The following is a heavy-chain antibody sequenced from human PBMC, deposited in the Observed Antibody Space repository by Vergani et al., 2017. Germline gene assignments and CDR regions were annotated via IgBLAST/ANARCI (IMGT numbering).Heavy chain of an antibody. CDR3: AREXRYCGGDCYSGPDAFDI. D-gene: IGHD2-21*02. Sequence: QVQLVQSGAEVKKPGASVKVSCEASGYTFTGYYMHWVRQAPGQGLEWMGWINPNSGGTNYAQKFQGWVTMTRDTSISTAYMELSRLRSDDTAVYYCAREXRYCGGDCYSGPDAFDIWGQGTMVTVSS. CDR1: GYTFTGYY. CDR2: INPNSGGT. V-gene: IGHV1-2*04. J-gene: IGHJ3*02.